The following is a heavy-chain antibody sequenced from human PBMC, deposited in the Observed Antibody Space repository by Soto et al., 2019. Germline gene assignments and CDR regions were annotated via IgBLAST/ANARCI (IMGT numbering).Heavy chain of an antibody. CDR2: IIPIFGTA. D-gene: IGHD4-17*01. Sequence: QVQLVQSGAEVKKPGSSVKVSCKASGGTFSSYAISWVRQAPGQGLEWMGGIIPIFGTANYAQKFQGRVTITADESTSTDYMELSSLRSEDTAVYYCAREFADYGDHYYYGMDVWGQGTTVTVSS. CDR3: AREFADYGDHYYYGMDV. J-gene: IGHJ6*02. CDR1: GGTFSSYA. V-gene: IGHV1-69*12.